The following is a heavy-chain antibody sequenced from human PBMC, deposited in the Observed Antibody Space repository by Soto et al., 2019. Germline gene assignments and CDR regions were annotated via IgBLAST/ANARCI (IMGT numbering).Heavy chain of an antibody. Sequence: SETLSLSCAVYGGSFSCHYWSWIRQPPGKGREWIGESNHSGSTNYNPSLKSRVTISVDTSKNQFSLKLSSVTAADTAVYYCARGGHCSSTSCSRGPLYDYYYGMGFWGQGTTVA. CDR3: ARGGHCSSTSCSRGPLYDYYYGMGF. CDR1: GGSFSCHY. V-gene: IGHV4-34*01. D-gene: IGHD2-2*01. J-gene: IGHJ6*02. CDR2: SNHSGST.